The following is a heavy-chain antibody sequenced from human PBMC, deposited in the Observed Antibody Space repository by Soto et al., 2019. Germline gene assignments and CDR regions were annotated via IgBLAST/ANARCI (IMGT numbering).Heavy chain of an antibody. CDR3: ARRLSGPKEEYNAYYFYGLDV. CDR2: IDPSNSYI. CDR1: GYSFTSYR. D-gene: IGHD1-1*01. V-gene: IGHV5-10-1*01. J-gene: IGHJ6*02. Sequence: PGESLKISCKGSGYSFTSYRIGWVRQTPGKGLEWMGRIDPSNSYINYSPSFQGHVTISVDRSISTAYLQWSRLGASDNAIYYCARRLSGPKEEYNAYYFYGLDVWGQGTKVTVSS.